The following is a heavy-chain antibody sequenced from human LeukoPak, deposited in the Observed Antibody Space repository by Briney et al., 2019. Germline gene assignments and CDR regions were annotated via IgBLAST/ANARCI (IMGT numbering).Heavy chain of an antibody. Sequence: LSLTCTVSGGSISSRTYYWGWIRQPPGKGLEWVSYISSSSSTIYYADSVKGRFTISRDNAKNSLYLQMNSLRAEDTAVYYCARGPSGYYYYYYYMDVWGKGTTVTISS. CDR2: ISSSSSTI. D-gene: IGHD3-22*01. CDR1: GGSISSRTYY. J-gene: IGHJ6*03. CDR3: ARGPSGYYYYYYYMDV. V-gene: IGHV3-11*04.